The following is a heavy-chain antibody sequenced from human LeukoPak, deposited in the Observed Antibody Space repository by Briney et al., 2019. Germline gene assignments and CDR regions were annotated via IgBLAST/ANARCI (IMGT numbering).Heavy chain of an antibody. D-gene: IGHD3-9*01. J-gene: IGHJ4*02. CDR2: IYSGDSGGST. V-gene: IGHV3-66*04. CDR1: GFTVSSNY. Sequence: GGSLRLSCAASGFTVSSNYMSWVRQAPGKGLEWVSVIYSGDSGGSTYYADSVKGRFTISRDNSKNTLYLQMNSLRAEDTAVYYCARQYFDWLGGPYYFDYWGQGTLVTVSS. CDR3: ARQYFDWLGGPYYFDY.